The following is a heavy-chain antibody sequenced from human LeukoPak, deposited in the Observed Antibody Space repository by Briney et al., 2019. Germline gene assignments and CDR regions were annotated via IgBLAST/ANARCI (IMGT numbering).Heavy chain of an antibody. V-gene: IGHV4-39*07. D-gene: IGHD3-10*01. CDR2: IYYSGST. Sequence: SETLSLTCTVSGGSISSSSYYWGWIRQPPGKGLEWIGSIYYSGSTYYNPSLKSRVTISVDTSKNQFSLKLSSVTAADTAVYYCARGNVLLWFGELFGYYYYMDVWGKGTTVTVSS. J-gene: IGHJ6*03. CDR3: ARGNVLLWFGELFGYYYYMDV. CDR1: GGSISSSSYY.